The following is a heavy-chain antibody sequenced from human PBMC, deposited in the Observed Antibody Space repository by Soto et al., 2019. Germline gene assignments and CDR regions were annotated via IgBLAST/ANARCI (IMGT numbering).Heavy chain of an antibody. Sequence: QLQLQESGPGQVKPSETLSLTCIVSGVSVTSYTWSWVRQLANKGLEWIGRVFSSVSATPSPSLKSRVRISMDTPENRIALKLDTLTAADAGVYYCTTDGKTTGDTWRPGNLVTVSA. V-gene: IGHV4-4*07. J-gene: IGHJ4*02. CDR3: TTDGKTTGDT. D-gene: IGHD2-21*02. CDR1: GVSVTSYT. CDR2: VFSSVSA.